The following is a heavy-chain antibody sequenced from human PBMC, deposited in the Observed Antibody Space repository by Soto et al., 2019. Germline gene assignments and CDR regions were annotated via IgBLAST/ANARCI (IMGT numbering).Heavy chain of an antibody. CDR3: AHGYYGSGISRHGMDV. D-gene: IGHD3-10*01. Sequence: SGPTLVNPTQTLTLTCTFSGFSLSTSGVGVGWIRQPPGKALEWLALIYWDDDKRYSPSLKSRLTITKDTSKTQVVLTMTNMDPVDTATYYCAHGYYGSGISRHGMDVWGQGTTVTVSS. CDR2: IYWDDDK. CDR1: GFSLSTSGVG. J-gene: IGHJ6*02. V-gene: IGHV2-5*02.